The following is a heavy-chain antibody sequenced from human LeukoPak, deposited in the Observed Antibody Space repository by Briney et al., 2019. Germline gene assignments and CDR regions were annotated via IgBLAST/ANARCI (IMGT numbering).Heavy chain of an antibody. CDR3: AKASRIVGATHFDY. Sequence: GGSLRLSCAASGSTFDDYAMHWVRQAPGKGLEWVSGISWNSGSIGYADSVKGRFTISRDNAKNSLYLQMNSLRAEDTALYYCAKASRIVGATHFDYWGQGTLVTVSS. D-gene: IGHD1-26*01. V-gene: IGHV3-9*01. CDR1: GSTFDDYA. J-gene: IGHJ4*02. CDR2: ISWNSGSI.